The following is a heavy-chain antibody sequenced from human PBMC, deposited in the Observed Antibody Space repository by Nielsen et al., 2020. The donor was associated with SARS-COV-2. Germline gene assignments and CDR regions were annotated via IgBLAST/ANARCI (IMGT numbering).Heavy chain of an antibody. CDR2: INADGSST. V-gene: IGHV3-74*01. CDR3: ASASAHV. CDR1: GFTFSNYW. Sequence: GESLKISCSASGFTFSNYWMHWVRQVQGKGLVWVSRINADGSSTSYADYVKGRFTISRDNAKNTLYLQMNSLRAEDTAVYYCASASAHVWGQGTMVTVSS. J-gene: IGHJ3*01. D-gene: IGHD3-16*01.